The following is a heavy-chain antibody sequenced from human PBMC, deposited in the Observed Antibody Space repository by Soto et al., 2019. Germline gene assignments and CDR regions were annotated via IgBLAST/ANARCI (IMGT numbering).Heavy chain of an antibody. V-gene: IGHV1-18*01. CDR3: AREVRSGSYYAY. J-gene: IGHJ4*02. CDR2: ISAYNGNT. Sequence: ASVKVSCKASGYTFTIYGISWVRQAPGQGLEWMGWISAYNGNTNYAQKLQGRVTMTTDTSTSTAYMELRSLRSDDTAVYYCAREVRSGSYYAYWGQGTLVTVSS. CDR1: GYTFTIYG. D-gene: IGHD1-26*01.